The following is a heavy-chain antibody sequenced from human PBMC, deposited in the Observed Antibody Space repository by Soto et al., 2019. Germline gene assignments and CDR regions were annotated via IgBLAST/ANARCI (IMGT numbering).Heavy chain of an antibody. V-gene: IGHV4-39*01. CDR3: ARQDHDYGDFFDY. Sequence: PSDTLSLTCPVSGGSSSSSGYYWGWIRQPPGKGLEWIGSIYYSGSTYYNPSLKSRVTISVDTSKNQFSLNLSSVTAADTAVYYCARQDHDYGDFFDYWGQGTLVTVSS. CDR2: IYYSGST. D-gene: IGHD4-17*01. CDR1: GGSSSSSGYY. J-gene: IGHJ4*02.